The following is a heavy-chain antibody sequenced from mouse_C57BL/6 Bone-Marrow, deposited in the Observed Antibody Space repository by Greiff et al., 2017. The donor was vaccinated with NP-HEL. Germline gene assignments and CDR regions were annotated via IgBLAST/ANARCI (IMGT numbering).Heavy chain of an antibody. D-gene: IGHD2-5*01. J-gene: IGHJ2*01. CDR1: GYTFTSYW. Sequence: QVQLQQPGAELVRPGSSVKLSCKASGYTFTSYWMDWVKQRPGQGLDWIGNIYPSDSETHYNQKFKDKATLTVDKSSSTAYMQLSSLTSEDSAVYYCARIYYSNPHFYWGQGTTLTVSS. CDR2: IYPSDSET. V-gene: IGHV1-61*01. CDR3: ARIYYSNPHFY.